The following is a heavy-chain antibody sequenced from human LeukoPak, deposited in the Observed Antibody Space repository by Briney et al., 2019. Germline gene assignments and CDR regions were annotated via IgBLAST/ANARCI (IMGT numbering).Heavy chain of an antibody. J-gene: IGHJ5*02. CDR2: ITGNHGPT. V-gene: IGHV3-23*01. CDR3: TKDPNGDYVGAFDP. D-gene: IGHD4-17*01. Sequence: GGSLRLSCAASGFTFRSLAMTWVRQAPGKGLEWVASITGNHGPTYNTDCVKDRFTISRDNSQNTPYLQMDSLRAEDTAVYYCTKDPNGDYVGAFDPWGQGTLVTVSS. CDR1: GFTFRSLA.